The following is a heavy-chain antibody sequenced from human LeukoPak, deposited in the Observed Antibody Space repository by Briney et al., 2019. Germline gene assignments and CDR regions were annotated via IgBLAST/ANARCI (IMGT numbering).Heavy chain of an antibody. CDR3: AGGSGWTTTY. CDR2: IKQDGSEK. CDR1: EFTFSKYW. Sequence: GGSLRLSCAASEFTFSKYWMSWVRQAPGKGLEWVGNIKQDGSEKFYVDSVRGRFTISRDNTKNSLYLQKDSVRVEDTAVYYCAGGSGWTTTYWGQGTLVTVSS. V-gene: IGHV3-7*04. D-gene: IGHD3-22*01. J-gene: IGHJ4*02.